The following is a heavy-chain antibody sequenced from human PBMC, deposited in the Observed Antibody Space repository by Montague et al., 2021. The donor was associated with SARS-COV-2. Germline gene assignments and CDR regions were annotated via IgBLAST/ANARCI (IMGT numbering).Heavy chain of an antibody. CDR2: IYYSGGI. J-gene: IGHJ5*02. CDR1: GGSMSDHY. V-gene: IGHV4-59*11. CDR3: ARAVSVRRAVNWFDP. Sequence: SETLSLTCTVSGGSMSDHYWDWIRQPPGKGLEWLGYIYYSGGINSNASPMSRVIMSVDTSTNQFSLMLTSVTAAATAAHYCARAVSVRRAVNWFDPWGQGALVTVSS. D-gene: IGHD3-10*01.